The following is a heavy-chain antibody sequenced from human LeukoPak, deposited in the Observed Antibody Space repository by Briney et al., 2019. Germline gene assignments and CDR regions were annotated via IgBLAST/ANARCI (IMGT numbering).Heavy chain of an antibody. V-gene: IGHV3-64*01. Sequence: PGGSLRLSCAASGFTFSSYAMHWVRQAPGKGLEYVSAISSNGGSTYYANSVKGRFTISRDNSKNTLYLQMGSLRAEDMAVYYCARESEYATATVDYWGRGTPVTVSS. J-gene: IGHJ4*02. CDR1: GFTFSSYA. CDR3: ARESEYATATVDY. CDR2: ISSNGGST. D-gene: IGHD4-17*01.